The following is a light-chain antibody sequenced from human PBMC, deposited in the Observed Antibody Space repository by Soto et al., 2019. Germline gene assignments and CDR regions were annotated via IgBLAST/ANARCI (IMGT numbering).Light chain of an antibody. J-gene: IGKJ1*01. CDR1: QRISSY. CDR2: AAS. CDR3: LQSYSTPRT. V-gene: IGKV1-39*01. Sequence: DIQMTQSPSSLSASVGDRVTITCRASQRISSYVNWYQQKPGKAPNLLIYAASSLQSGVASRLSGSGSGTDFTLTISSLQPEDFATYSCLQSYSTPRTFGQGTKVDVK.